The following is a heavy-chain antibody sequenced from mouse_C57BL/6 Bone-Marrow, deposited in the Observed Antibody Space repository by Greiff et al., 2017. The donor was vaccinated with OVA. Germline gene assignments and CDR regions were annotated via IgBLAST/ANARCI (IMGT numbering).Heavy chain of an antibody. CDR3: ARDGNYLHYYAMDY. Sequence: QVQLQQSGPELVKPGASVKLSCKASGYTFTSYDINWVKQRPGQGLEWIGWIYPRDGSTKYNEKFKGKATLTVDTSSSTAYMELHSLTSEDSAVYFCARDGNYLHYYAMDYWGQGTSVTVSS. J-gene: IGHJ4*01. D-gene: IGHD2-1*01. CDR2: IYPRDGST. CDR1: GYTFTSYD. V-gene: IGHV1-85*01.